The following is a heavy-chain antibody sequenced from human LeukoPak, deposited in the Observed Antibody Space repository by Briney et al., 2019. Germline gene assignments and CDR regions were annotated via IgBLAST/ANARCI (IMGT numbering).Heavy chain of an antibody. CDR2: IYTSGSI. J-gene: IGHJ4*02. V-gene: IGHV4-4*07. Sequence: SETLSLTCSVSGDSTRNYFWSWIRQPAGKGLEWIGRIYTSGSIDYKPSLRSRVTMSVDTSRNQFSLKLTSVTAADTAVYYCTGELFDYWGQGTLVTVSS. D-gene: IGHD1-26*01. CDR1: GDSTRNYF. CDR3: TGELFDY.